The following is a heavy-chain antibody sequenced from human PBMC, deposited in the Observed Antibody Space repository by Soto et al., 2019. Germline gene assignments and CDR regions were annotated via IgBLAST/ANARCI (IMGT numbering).Heavy chain of an antibody. CDR3: ARREIQGPIDY. Sequence: QVQLQESGPGLVKSSDTRSLTCAVSGYSISSSNWWGWIRQPPGKGLEWIGYIYYSGTTYYNPSLKSRVTMSVDTSKNQFSLKLTSLTAVDTAVYYCARREIQGPIDYWGQGTLVTVSS. V-gene: IGHV4-28*01. D-gene: IGHD1-26*01. CDR1: GYSISSSNW. J-gene: IGHJ4*02. CDR2: IYYSGTT.